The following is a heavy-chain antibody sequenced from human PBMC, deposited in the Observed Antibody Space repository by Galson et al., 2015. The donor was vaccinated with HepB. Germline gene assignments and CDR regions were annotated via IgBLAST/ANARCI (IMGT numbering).Heavy chain of an antibody. D-gene: IGHD6-6*01. J-gene: IGHJ4*02. CDR2: IYSGGST. CDR3: ARDRKSSSAIDY. CDR1: GFTVSSNY. V-gene: IGHV3-66*01. Sequence: SLRLSCAASGFTVSSNYMSWVRQAPGKGLEWASVIYSGGSTYYADSVKGRFTISRDNSKNSLYLQMNSLRAEDTAVYYCARDRKSSSAIDYWGQGTLVTVSS.